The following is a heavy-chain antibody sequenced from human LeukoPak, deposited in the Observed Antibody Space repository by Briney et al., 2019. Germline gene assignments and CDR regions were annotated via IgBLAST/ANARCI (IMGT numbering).Heavy chain of an antibody. Sequence: GGSLRLSCVASGFTFSSYWMSWVRQAPGKGLEWVANIKQDGTEKYYVDSVKGRFTISRDNAKNSLYLQMNSLRAEDTAVYYCARYGAVAGEFDYWGQGTLVTVSS. CDR1: GFTFSSYW. J-gene: IGHJ4*02. CDR3: ARYGAVAGEFDY. D-gene: IGHD6-19*01. CDR2: IKQDGTEK. V-gene: IGHV3-7*01.